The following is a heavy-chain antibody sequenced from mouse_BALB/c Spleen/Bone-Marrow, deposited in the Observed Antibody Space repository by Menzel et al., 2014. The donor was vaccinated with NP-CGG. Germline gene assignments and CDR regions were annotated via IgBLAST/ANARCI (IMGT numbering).Heavy chain of an antibody. J-gene: IGHJ4*01. CDR1: GFNIKDYY. V-gene: IGHV14-1*02. Sequence: EVQLQESGAELVRPGALVKLSCKASGFNIKDYYMHWVKPRPEQGLEWIGWIDPENGNTIYDPKFQGKASITADTSSNTAYLQLSSLTSEDTAVYYCARGREAMDYWGQGTSVTVSS. CDR3: ARGREAMDY. CDR2: IDPENGNT.